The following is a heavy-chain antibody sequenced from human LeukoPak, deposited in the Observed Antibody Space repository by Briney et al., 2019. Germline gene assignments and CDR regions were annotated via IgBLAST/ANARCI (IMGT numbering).Heavy chain of an antibody. V-gene: IGHV3-20*04. CDR2: INWTGGST. CDR3: ARDNSRLRAYYFDY. Sequence: GGSLRLSCAASGFTFSTYIMNWVRQAPGKGLEWVSGINWTGGSTGYADSVKGRFTISRDNAKNSLYLQMNSLRAEDTALYYCARDNSRLRAYYFDYWGQGTLVTVSS. CDR1: GFTFSTYI. D-gene: IGHD4-17*01. J-gene: IGHJ4*02.